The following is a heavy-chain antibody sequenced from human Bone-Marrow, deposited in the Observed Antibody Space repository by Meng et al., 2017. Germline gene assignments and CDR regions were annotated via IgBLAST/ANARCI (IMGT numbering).Heavy chain of an antibody. J-gene: IGHJ5*02. CDR3: ARDLFTMVRGVITYNWFDP. D-gene: IGHD3-10*01. V-gene: IGHV3-74*01. Sequence: GESLKISCAASGFTFSSYWMHWVRQAPGKGLVWVSRINSDGSSTSYADSVKGRFTISRDNAKNTLYLQMNSLRAEDTAVYYCARDLFTMVRGVITYNWFDPWGQGTLVTVSS. CDR1: GFTFSSYW. CDR2: INSDGSST.